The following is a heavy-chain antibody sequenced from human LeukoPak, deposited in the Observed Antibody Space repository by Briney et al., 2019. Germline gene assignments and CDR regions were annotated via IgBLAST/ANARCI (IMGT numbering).Heavy chain of an antibody. D-gene: IGHD6-6*01. V-gene: IGHV1-69*01. CDR2: IVPVFGIA. J-gene: IGHJ1*01. CDR3: AREIDVKELAFKF. CDR1: GGTSSNYG. Sequence: ASVKVSCKASGGTSSNYGFNWLRQAPGQGLEWMGDIVPVFGIANYAQKFQGRVTITADEATDTVYLDLTSLRSDDTGIYYCAREIDVKELAFKFWGQGTLVIVSS.